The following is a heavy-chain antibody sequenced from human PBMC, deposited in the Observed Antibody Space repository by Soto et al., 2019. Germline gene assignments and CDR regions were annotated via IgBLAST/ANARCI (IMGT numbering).Heavy chain of an antibody. J-gene: IGHJ4*02. CDR1: GGSISSGGYY. Sequence: PSETLSLTCTVSGGSISSGGYYWSWIRQHPGKGLEWIGYIYYSGSTYYNPSLKSRVTISVDTSKNQFSLKLSSVTAADTAVYYCARGACSSTSCNDPLYDYWGQGTLVTVSS. D-gene: IGHD2-2*01. CDR3: ARGACSSTSCNDPLYDY. CDR2: IYYSGST. V-gene: IGHV4-31*03.